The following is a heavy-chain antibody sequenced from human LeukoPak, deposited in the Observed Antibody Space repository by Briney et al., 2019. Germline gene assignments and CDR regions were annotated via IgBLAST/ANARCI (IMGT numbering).Heavy chain of an antibody. CDR2: IYTSGTT. V-gene: IGHV4-4*07. J-gene: IGHJ4*02. D-gene: IGHD2-21*02. Sequence: SETLSLTCTLSGGSIYGSNWSWIRQPPREGLEWVGRIYTSGTTNYNPSLKSRVTMSVDTSKSQFSLKLTSVTAADTAVYYCARGPYCGGDCYFDYWGQGTLVTVSS. CDR1: GGSIYGSN. CDR3: ARGPYCGGDCYFDY.